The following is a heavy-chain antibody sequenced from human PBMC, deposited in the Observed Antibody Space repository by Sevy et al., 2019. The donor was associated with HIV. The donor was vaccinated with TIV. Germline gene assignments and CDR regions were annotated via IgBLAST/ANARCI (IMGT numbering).Heavy chain of an antibody. CDR3: ARNRYSGWSEH. CDR2: IYSGGST. CDR1: GFSFSDYN. J-gene: IGHJ4*02. V-gene: IGHV3-53*01. Sequence: GGSLRLSCEASGFSFSDYNMDWVRQAPGKGLEWVSVIYSGGSTYYADSVKGRFTISRDNSKNTLYLQMNSLRAEDTAVYYCARNRYSGWSEHWGQGTLVTVSS. D-gene: IGHD6-19*01.